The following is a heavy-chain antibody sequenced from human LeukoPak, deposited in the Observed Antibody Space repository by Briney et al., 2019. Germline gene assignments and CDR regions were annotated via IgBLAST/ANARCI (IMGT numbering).Heavy chain of an antibody. J-gene: IGHJ4*02. CDR2: IYTSGRT. Sequence: SETLSLTCTVSGGSISSDSYYWSWIRQPAGEGLEWIGRIYTSGRTNYNPSLKSRVTMLVDTSKNQFSLKLRSVTAADTAVYYCARSRNSADWGYYFDYWGQGTLVTVSS. CDR3: ARSRNSADWGYYFDY. V-gene: IGHV4-61*02. CDR1: GGSISSDSYY. D-gene: IGHD7-27*01.